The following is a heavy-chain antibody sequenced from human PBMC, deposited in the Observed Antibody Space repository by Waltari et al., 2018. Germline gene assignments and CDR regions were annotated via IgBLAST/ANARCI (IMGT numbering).Heavy chain of an antibody. CDR3: ARGGDDDNWYPGFFDS. CDR2: IKSDGSSA. D-gene: IGHD1-1*01. CDR1: GFTFSNFW. J-gene: IGHJ4*02. Sequence: EVQLVESGGGLVQPGGSLRLSCVASGFTFSNFWMHWVHQAPGKGLGGVSRIKSDGSSAIYAYSVKGRFVVSRDNAKNTLYLEINSLGAEDTAVYYCARGGDDDNWYPGFFDSWGQGTLVTVSS. V-gene: IGHV3-74*01.